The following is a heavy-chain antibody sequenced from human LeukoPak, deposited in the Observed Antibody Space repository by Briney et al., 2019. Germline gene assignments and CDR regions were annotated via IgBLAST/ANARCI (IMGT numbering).Heavy chain of an antibody. Sequence: GGSLRLSCAASGLTFSSFAMRWVRQAPGKGLEWVSSVSGSGGATYYADSVKGQFTISRDNSKNTLFLQMSSLRVEDTAIYYCAKEGTYYDSSGYYTHWGQGTLVAVSS. J-gene: IGHJ4*02. CDR1: GLTFSSFA. CDR3: AKEGTYYDSSGYYTH. V-gene: IGHV3-23*01. CDR2: VSGSGGAT. D-gene: IGHD3-22*01.